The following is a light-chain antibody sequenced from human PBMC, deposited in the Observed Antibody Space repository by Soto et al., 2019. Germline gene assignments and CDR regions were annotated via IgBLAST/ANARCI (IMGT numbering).Light chain of an antibody. V-gene: IGLV2-14*01. J-gene: IGLJ2*01. CDR3: SSYTSSNTLVV. CDR2: DVS. Sequence: QSALTQPASVSGSPGQSITISCTGTSSDVGGYNYVSWYQQHPGKAPKLIIYDVSNRCSGVSNRFSGSKSGNTASLTISGLQAEDEADYYCSSYTSSNTLVVFGGGTKLTVL. CDR1: SSDVGGYNY.